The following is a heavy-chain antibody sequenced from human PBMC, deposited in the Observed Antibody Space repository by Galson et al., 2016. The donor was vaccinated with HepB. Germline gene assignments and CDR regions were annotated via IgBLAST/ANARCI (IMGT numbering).Heavy chain of an antibody. V-gene: IGHV3-73*01. Sequence: SLRLSCAASGFTFSGSAMHWVRQASGKGLEWVGRIRSKANSYATAYAASVNGRFTISRDDSKSTAYLQMNGLKTEDTAVYYCTRGYCSGGSCSMQDYWGQGTLVTVSS. D-gene: IGHD2-15*01. J-gene: IGHJ4*02. CDR1: GFTFSGSA. CDR2: IRSKANSYAT. CDR3: TRGYCSGGSCSMQDY.